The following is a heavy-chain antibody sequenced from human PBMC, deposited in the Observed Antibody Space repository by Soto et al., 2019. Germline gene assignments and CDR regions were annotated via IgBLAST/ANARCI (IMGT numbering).Heavy chain of an antibody. V-gene: IGHV4-59*01. CDR2: VYYSGNT. CDR1: GGSLSSYY. J-gene: IGHJ5*02. CDR3: AKLPWADYGGIFDP. D-gene: IGHD4-17*01. Sequence: QVQLQESGPGLVKPAETLSLTCTVSGGSLSSYYWTWIRQPPGKGLEWIGYVYYSGNTNYNPSLKCRVTISVYTSKNQFSLRLGSVPAADTAVYYWAKLPWADYGGIFDPWGQGTLVTVSS.